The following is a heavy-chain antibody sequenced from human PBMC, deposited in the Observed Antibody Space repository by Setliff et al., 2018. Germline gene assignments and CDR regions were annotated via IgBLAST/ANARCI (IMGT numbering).Heavy chain of an antibody. Sequence: PSETLSLTCTVSGGSISSSSYYWGWIRQPPGMRPEWIGTVYYSGSIYYNPSLKSRVTLFVDTSKDQFSLRLTSMTAADTAVYYCARQVEMATIAFDVWGQGTMVTVSS. CDR1: GGSISSSSYY. D-gene: IGHD5-12*01. CDR3: ARQVEMATIAFDV. V-gene: IGHV4-39*01. J-gene: IGHJ3*01. CDR2: VYYSGSI.